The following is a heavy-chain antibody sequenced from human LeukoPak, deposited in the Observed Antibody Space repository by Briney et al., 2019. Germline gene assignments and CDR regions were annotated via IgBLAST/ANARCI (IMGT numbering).Heavy chain of an antibody. V-gene: IGHV3-30-3*01. D-gene: IGHD5-18*01. CDR3: ARVDSAGGY. CDR2: ISYDGSNK. CDR1: GFTFSTYA. J-gene: IGHJ4*02. Sequence: GGSLRLSCAASGFTFSTYAMHWVRQAPGKGLEWLAVISYDGSNKYYADSVKGRFTISRDNSKNTLYLRMNSLRAEDTALYYCARVDSAGGYWGQGTLVTVSS.